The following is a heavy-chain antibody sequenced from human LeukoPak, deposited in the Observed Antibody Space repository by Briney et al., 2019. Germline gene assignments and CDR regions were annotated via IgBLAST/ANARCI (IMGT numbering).Heavy chain of an antibody. Sequence: SVKVSCKASGGTFSSYAISWVRQAPGQGLEWMGRIIPIFGTANYAQKFQGRVTITTDESTSTAYMELSSLRSEDTAVYYCAKQDHDSSPRFAFDIWGQGTMVTVSS. CDR3: AKQDHDSSPRFAFDI. D-gene: IGHD3-22*01. CDR2: IIPIFGTA. J-gene: IGHJ3*02. V-gene: IGHV1-69*05. CDR1: GGTFSSYA.